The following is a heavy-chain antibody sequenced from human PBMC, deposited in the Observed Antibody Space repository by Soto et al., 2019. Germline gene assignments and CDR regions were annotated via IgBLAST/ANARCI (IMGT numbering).Heavy chain of an antibody. J-gene: IGHJ5*02. D-gene: IGHD5-12*01. Sequence: GGSLRLSCAASGFTFSSYSMNWVRQAPGKGLEWVSSISWNSGYINYADTVKGRFTVSRDNAKNSLYLQMNSLTTEDTALYYCAKDIVVYDRIGPFDPWGQGALVTVSS. CDR1: GFTFSSYS. CDR3: AKDIVVYDRIGPFDP. CDR2: ISWNSGYI. V-gene: IGHV3-9*01.